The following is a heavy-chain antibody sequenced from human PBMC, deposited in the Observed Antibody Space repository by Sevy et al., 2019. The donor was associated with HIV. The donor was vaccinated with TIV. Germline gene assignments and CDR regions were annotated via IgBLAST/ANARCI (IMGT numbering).Heavy chain of an antibody. Sequence: GGSLRLSCAASGFTFDDYAMHWVRQAPGKGLEWVSGLSRHIRTRGYADSVKGRFTISRDNARNSLYLQMNSLRAEDTAFYYCVKVKVDGDSGYGLFDFWGQGTLVTVSS. CDR3: VKVKVDGDSGYGLFDF. CDR2: LSRHIRTR. J-gene: IGHJ4*02. V-gene: IGHV3-9*01. CDR1: GFTFDDYA. D-gene: IGHD5-12*01.